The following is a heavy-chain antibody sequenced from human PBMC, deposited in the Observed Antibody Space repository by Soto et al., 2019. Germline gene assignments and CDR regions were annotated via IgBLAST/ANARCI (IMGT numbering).Heavy chain of an antibody. CDR1: GYTFTTYG. V-gene: IGHV1-18*01. CDR3: ARGPTDYYDNSGNYFLDY. Sequence: QVPLVQSGAEVKKPGASVKVSCKASGYTFTTYGMSWVRQAPGQGLDWMGWISTYNGNTKYAERLQGRVTMTTDTTTSTAYMELRSLTSDDTAVYYCARGPTDYYDNSGNYFLDYWGQGTLGTVSS. D-gene: IGHD3-22*01. CDR2: ISTYNGNT. J-gene: IGHJ4*02.